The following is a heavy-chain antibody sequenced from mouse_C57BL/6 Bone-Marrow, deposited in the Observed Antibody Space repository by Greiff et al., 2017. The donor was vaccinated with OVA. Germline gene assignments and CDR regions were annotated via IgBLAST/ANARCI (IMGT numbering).Heavy chain of an antibody. Sequence: EVQVVESGGGLVKPGGSLKLSCAASGFTFSSYAMSWVRQTPEKGLEWVATISDGGSYPYYPDNVKGRFTISRDNAKNNLYLQMSHLKSEDTAMYYCARDGYYYGPYYFDYWGQGTTLTVSS. CDR2: ISDGGSYP. V-gene: IGHV5-4*01. CDR3: ARDGYYYGPYYFDY. D-gene: IGHD1-1*01. J-gene: IGHJ2*01. CDR1: GFTFSSYA.